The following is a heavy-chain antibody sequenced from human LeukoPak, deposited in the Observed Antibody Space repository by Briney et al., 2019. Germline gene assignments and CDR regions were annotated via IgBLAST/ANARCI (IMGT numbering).Heavy chain of an antibody. D-gene: IGHD3-10*01. V-gene: IGHV4-59*01. J-gene: IGHJ5*02. CDR2: IYYSGST. CDR3: ARVVFGAQYYYGSKAVGHWFDP. CDR1: GGSISSYY. Sequence: SETLSLTCTVSGGSISSYYWSWIRQPPGKGLEWIGYIYYSGSTNYNPSLKSRVTISVDTSKNQFSLKLSSVTAADTAVCYCARVVFGAQYYYGSKAVGHWFDPWGQGTLVTVSS.